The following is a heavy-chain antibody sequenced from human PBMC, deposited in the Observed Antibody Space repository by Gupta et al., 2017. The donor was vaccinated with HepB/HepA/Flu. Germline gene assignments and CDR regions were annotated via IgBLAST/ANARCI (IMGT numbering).Heavy chain of an antibody. Sequence: QVQLVQSGAEVKKPGASLKVSCKASGSTLTGHYIHWVRQAPGQGLEWMGWINSYNGDTNFAQKFQGRVTMTRDTSIITAYMELSGLRSDDTAVYYCAGRCDSDLDNWGQGTLVTVSS. CDR3: AGRCDSDLDN. D-gene: IGHD2-21*02. J-gene: IGHJ4*02. CDR2: INSYNGDT. V-gene: IGHV1-2*02. CDR1: GSTLTGHY.